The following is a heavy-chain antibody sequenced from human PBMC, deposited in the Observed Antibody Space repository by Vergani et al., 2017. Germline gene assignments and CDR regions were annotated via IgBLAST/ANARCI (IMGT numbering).Heavy chain of an antibody. CDR2: IKSKTDGGTT. CDR1: GFTFSNAW. Sequence: EVQLVESGGGLVKPGGSLRLSCAASGFTFSNAWMSWVRQAPGKGLEWVGRIKSKTDGGTTDYAAPVKGRFTISRDDSKNTLYLQMNSLKTEYTAVYYCTTDKTYSYDSSGPTTHWGQGTLVTVSS. V-gene: IGHV3-15*01. D-gene: IGHD3-22*01. CDR3: TTDKTYSYDSSGPTTH. J-gene: IGHJ1*01.